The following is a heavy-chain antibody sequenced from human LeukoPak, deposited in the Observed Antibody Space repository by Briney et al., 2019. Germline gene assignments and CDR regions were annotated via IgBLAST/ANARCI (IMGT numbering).Heavy chain of an antibody. D-gene: IGHD5-18*01. J-gene: IGHJ6*03. V-gene: IGHV4-59*01. CDR3: ARTEESGYSYGYFGYYYYMDV. CDR2: IYYSGST. CDR1: GGSISSYY. Sequence: SSETLSLTCTVSGGSISSYYWSWIRQPPGKGLEYIGYIYYSGSTNYNPSLKSRVTISVDTSKNQFSLKLSSVTAADTAVYYCARTEESGYSYGYFGYYYYMDVWGKGTTVTVSS.